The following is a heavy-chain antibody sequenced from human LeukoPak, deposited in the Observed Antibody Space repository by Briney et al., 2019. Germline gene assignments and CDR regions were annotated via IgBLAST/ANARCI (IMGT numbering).Heavy chain of an antibody. V-gene: IGHV1-69*05. Sequence: SVKVSCKASGGTLSSHGFSWVRQAPGQGLEWMGGSIPIFGSTNYAQKFQGRVTITTDESTSTGYMELSSLRSEDTAVYYCARRWPHSSGYYLFDYWGQGTLVTVSS. D-gene: IGHD3-22*01. CDR2: SIPIFGST. CDR3: ARRWPHSSGYYLFDY. J-gene: IGHJ4*02. CDR1: GGTLSSHG.